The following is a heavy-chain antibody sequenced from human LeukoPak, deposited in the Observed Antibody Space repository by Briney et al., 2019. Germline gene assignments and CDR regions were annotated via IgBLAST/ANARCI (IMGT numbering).Heavy chain of an antibody. Sequence: PGGSLRLSCAASGFTFSTYWMYWVRQASGKGLVWVSRINPDGSITSYADSVKGRFTISRDNAKNTLYVQMNSLRAEDTAVYYCARGITGATDYWGQGTLVTVSS. J-gene: IGHJ4*02. V-gene: IGHV3-74*01. D-gene: IGHD1-20*01. CDR2: INPDGSIT. CDR1: GFTFSTYW. CDR3: ARGITGATDY.